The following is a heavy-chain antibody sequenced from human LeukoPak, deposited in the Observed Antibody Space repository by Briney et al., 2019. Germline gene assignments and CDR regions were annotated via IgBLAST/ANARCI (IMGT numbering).Heavy chain of an antibody. V-gene: IGHV3-23*01. J-gene: IGHJ4*02. D-gene: IGHD1-26*01. Sequence: QSGVSVRLSCAACGFRFSKYAMRWARQDKGKGLEWVSGINAAAGTDYSESVKGRFTISRDNFNNMLSLQMNSLRAEDTALYYCAKDGRTSSPKWGQGILVTVSS. CDR1: GFRFSKYA. CDR2: INAAAGT. CDR3: AKDGRTSSPK.